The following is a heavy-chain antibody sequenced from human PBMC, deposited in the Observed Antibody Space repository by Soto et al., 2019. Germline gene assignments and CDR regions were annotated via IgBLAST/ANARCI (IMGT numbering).Heavy chain of an antibody. CDR2: INHSGST. CDR3: ARGFRVVTEYYYYYYGMDA. CDR1: GGSFSGYY. V-gene: IGHV4-34*01. Sequence: SETLFLTCAVYGGSFSGYYWSWIRQPPGKGLEWIGEINHSGSTNYNPSLKSRVTISVDTSKNQFSLKLSSVTAADTAVYYCARGFRVVTEYYYYYYGMDAWGQGTTVTVSS. J-gene: IGHJ6*02. D-gene: IGHD2-15*01.